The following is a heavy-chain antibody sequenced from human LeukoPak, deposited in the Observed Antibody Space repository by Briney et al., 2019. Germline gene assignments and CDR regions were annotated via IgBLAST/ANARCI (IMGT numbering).Heavy chain of an antibody. Sequence: ASVKVSCKASGYTFTSYYMHWVRQAPGQGLECMGIINTSGGSTSYAQKFQGRVTMTRDTSTNTVYMELSSLRSEDTAVYFCARATLSDYYFNYWGQGTLVTVSS. CDR2: INTSGGST. V-gene: IGHV1-46*01. CDR1: GYTFTSYY. CDR3: ARATLSDYYFNY. J-gene: IGHJ4*02.